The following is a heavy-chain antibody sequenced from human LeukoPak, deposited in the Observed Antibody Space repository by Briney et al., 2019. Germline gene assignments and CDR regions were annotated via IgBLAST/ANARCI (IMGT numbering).Heavy chain of an antibody. CDR1: GFTVSSNY. D-gene: IGHD2/OR15-2a*01. J-gene: IGHJ4*02. V-gene: IGHV3-7*01. CDR3: AGAILSTSSHGY. Sequence: PGGSLRLSCAASGFTVSSNYMSWVRQAPGKGLEWVAIIKQDGSEKYYLDSVKGRFTISRDNAKNSLSLQMSSLRAEDTAVYYCAGAILSTSSHGYWGQGTLVTVSS. CDR2: IKQDGSEK.